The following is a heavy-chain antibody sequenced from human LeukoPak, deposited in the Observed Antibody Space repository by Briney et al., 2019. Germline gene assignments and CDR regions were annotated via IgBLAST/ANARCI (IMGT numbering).Heavy chain of an antibody. V-gene: IGHV4-34*01. CDR3: TCSGGYTPAARRNNWFDP. CDR2: INHSGST. Sequence: PSETLSLTCAVYGGSFSGYYWSWIRQPPGKGLEWIGEINHSGSTNYNPSLKGRVTISVDTSKNQFSLKLSSVTAAGTAVYYCTCSGGYTPAARRNNWFDPWGQGTLVTVPS. J-gene: IGHJ5*02. D-gene: IGHD2-15*01. CDR1: GGSFSGYY.